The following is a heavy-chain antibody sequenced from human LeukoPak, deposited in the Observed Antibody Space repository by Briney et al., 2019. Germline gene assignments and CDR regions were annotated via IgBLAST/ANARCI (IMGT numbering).Heavy chain of an antibody. CDR3: ARQSLRNTAMVFGY. J-gene: IGHJ4*02. D-gene: IGHD5-18*01. CDR2: IYYSGST. Sequence: SETLSLTCTVSGGSISSYYWSWIRQPPGKGLEWIGFIYYSGSTNYNPSLKSRVTISVDTSKNQFSLKLSSVTAADTAVYYCARQSLRNTAMVFGYWGQGTLVTVSS. CDR1: GGSISSYY. V-gene: IGHV4-59*08.